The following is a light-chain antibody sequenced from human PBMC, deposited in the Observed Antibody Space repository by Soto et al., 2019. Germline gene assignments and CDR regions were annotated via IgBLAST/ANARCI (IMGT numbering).Light chain of an antibody. V-gene: IGKV3-11*01. CDR3: QQRQYWPPIT. CDR2: DAS. Sequence: EIVMTQSPATLSVSPWERATLWCRSSQSVISYLAWYQQKPGQAPRLLIYDASNRAAGIPARFSGSGSGTDFTLTISSLEPEDFAIYYCQQRQYWPPITFGQGTRLEIK. J-gene: IGKJ5*01. CDR1: QSVISY.